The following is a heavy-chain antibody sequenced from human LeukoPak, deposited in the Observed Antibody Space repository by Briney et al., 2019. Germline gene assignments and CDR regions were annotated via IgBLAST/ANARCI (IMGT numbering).Heavy chain of an antibody. V-gene: IGHV3-23*01. CDR1: GFTFSSYA. J-gene: IGHJ4*02. D-gene: IGHD3-22*01. CDR2: ISGSGGST. CDR3: AKAPTAYYYDSSGYLDS. Sequence: GGSLRLSCAASGFTFSSYAMSEVRQAPGKGLEGVAAISGSGGSTYYADSVKGRVTISRDNSKNPLYLQMTSLRAEDTAVYYCAKAPTAYYYDSSGYLDSWGQGTLVTVSS.